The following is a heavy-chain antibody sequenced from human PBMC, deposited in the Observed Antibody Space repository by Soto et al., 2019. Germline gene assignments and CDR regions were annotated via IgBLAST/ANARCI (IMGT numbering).Heavy chain of an antibody. D-gene: IGHD2-21*02. CDR1: GGSMRRSSYY. CDR2: IYYSGRT. CDR3: ARQRTSVVTQAYFDV. Sequence: SETLSLTCTVSGGSMRRSSYYWGWVRQTPGTGLEWIASIYYSGRTYNNPSLRIRVSMSIDTSKDQFSLKLKSVTAADTALYFCARQRTSVVTQAYFDVWGPGSLVTVSS. V-gene: IGHV4-39*01. J-gene: IGHJ4*02.